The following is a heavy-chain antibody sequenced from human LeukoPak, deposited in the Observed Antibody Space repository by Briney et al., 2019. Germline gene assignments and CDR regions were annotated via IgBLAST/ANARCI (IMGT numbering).Heavy chain of an antibody. V-gene: IGHV3-69-1*01. Sequence: GGSLRLSCAASGFTFNNYAMSWVRQAPGKGLECVSTISNSYNTYYADSVKGRFTISRDNAKNSLYLQMNSLRAEDTAVYYCARDRYITFGGPRDAFDIWGQGTMVTVSS. D-gene: IGHD3-16*01. CDR1: GFTFNNYA. CDR2: ISNSYNT. CDR3: ARDRYITFGGPRDAFDI. J-gene: IGHJ3*02.